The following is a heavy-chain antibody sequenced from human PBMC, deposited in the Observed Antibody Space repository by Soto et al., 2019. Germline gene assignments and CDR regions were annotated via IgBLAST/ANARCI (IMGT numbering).Heavy chain of an antibody. CDR3: ARMVLLWFGESHDAFDI. CDR2: LNGGNGGT. J-gene: IGHJ3*02. D-gene: IGHD3-10*01. CDR1: GYTFTRQN. V-gene: IGHV1-3*01. Sequence: ASVKVSCKASGYTFTRQNMHWVRQAPGQGLEWMGWLNGGNGGTQYSQKFQGRVTLTGDTSASTAYMELRSLRSDDTAVYYCARMVLLWFGESHDAFDIWGQGTMVTVSS.